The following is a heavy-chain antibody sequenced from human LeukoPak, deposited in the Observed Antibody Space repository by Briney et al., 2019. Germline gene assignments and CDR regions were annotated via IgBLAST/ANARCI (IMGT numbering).Heavy chain of an antibody. V-gene: IGHV3-23*01. CDR2: ISGSGGST. CDR1: GFTFSSYS. J-gene: IGHJ4*02. CDR3: AKGTTTGYYYDSSGYYYFDY. D-gene: IGHD3-22*01. Sequence: PGGSLRLSCAASGFTFSSYSMDWVRQAPGKGLEWVSPISGSGGSTYYADSVKGRFTISRDNSKNTLYLQMNSLRADDTAVYYCAKGTTTGYYYDSSGYYYFDYWGQGTLVTVSS.